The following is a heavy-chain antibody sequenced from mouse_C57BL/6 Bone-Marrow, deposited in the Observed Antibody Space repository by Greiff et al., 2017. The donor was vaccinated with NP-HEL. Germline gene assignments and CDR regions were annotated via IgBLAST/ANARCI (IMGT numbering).Heavy chain of an antibody. CDR3: ARRMLWPLDY. Sequence: VKLQQPGAELVKPGASVKMSCKASGYTFTSYWITWVKQRPGQGLAWIGDIYPGSGSTNYNEKFKSKATLTVDTSSSTAYMQLSSLTSEDSAVYDRARRMLWPLDYGGQGTTLTVSS. D-gene: IGHD1-1*02. CDR2: IYPGSGST. V-gene: IGHV1-55*01. J-gene: IGHJ2*01. CDR1: GYTFTSYW.